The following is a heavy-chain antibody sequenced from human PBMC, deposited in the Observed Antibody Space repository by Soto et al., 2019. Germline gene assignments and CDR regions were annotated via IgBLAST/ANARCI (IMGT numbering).Heavy chain of an antibody. V-gene: IGHV4-59*01. J-gene: IGHJ4*01. CDR3: ARHGGKFFDY. Sequence: SETLSLTCTVSGGSISSYYWSWIRQPPGKGLEWIGYIYYSGSTNYNPSLKSRITISVDTSKNHFSLTLSSVTAADTAVYYCARHGGKFFDYWAHGTLVTVSS. CDR1: GGSISSYY. D-gene: IGHD2-15*01. CDR2: IYYSGST.